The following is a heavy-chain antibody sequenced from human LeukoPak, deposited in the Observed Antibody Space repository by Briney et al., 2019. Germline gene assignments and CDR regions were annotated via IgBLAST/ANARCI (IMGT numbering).Heavy chain of an antibody. CDR3: ARDEGSGYSYGGLSSRFDP. D-gene: IGHD5-18*01. CDR1: GGSISSHY. J-gene: IGHJ5*02. CDR2: IYYSGST. V-gene: IGHV4-59*11. Sequence: SETLSLTCTVSGGSISSHYWSWVRQPPGKGLEWIGYIYYSGSTNYNPSLKNRVTISVDTSKNQFSLKLSSVTAADTAVYYCARDEGSGYSYGGLSSRFDPWGQGTLVTVSS.